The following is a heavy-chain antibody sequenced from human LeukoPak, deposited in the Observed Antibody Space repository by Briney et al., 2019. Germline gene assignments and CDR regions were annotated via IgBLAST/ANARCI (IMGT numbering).Heavy chain of an antibody. Sequence: SETLSLTCTVSGGSLSSYYWSWIRQSPGKRLELIGHIYYTGTTFYNPSLNSRVTISLDTSKNEFSLKLTSVTAADTAVYYCASFSWDCSTGSCHLTHWGQGALVTVSS. CDR3: ASFSWDCSTGSCHLTH. CDR1: GGSLSSYY. CDR2: IYYTGTT. D-gene: IGHD2-8*01. J-gene: IGHJ4*02. V-gene: IGHV4-59*01.